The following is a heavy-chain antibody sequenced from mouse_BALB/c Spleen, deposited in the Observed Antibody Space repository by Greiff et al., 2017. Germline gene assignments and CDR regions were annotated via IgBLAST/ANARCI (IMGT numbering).Heavy chain of an antibody. CDR2: IWAGGST. J-gene: IGHJ4*01. Sequence: QVQLKESGPGLVAPSQSLSITCTVSGFSLTSYGVHWVRQPPGKGLEWLGVIWAGGSTNYNSALMSRLSISKDNSKSQVFLKMNSLQTDDTAMYYCARGGVFPYAIEYRGVGAPVTVSP. CDR3: ARGGVFPYAIEY. V-gene: IGHV2-9*02. CDR1: GFSLTSYG.